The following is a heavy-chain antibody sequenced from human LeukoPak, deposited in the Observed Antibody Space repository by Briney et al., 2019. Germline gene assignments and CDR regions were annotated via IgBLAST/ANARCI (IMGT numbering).Heavy chain of an antibody. J-gene: IGHJ4*02. CDR3: TRGSYYSDGTLEGPDY. Sequence: PGGSLRLSCTASGFTFSDYSMSWVRQAPGKGLEWVGFNRGKTYYGTTEYAASVKGRFTISRDDSKGIAYLQMNSLKTEDTAVYYCTRGSYYSDGTLEGPDYWGQGTLVTVSS. CDR2: NRGKTYYGTT. V-gene: IGHV3-49*04. D-gene: IGHD3-22*01. CDR1: GFTFSDYS.